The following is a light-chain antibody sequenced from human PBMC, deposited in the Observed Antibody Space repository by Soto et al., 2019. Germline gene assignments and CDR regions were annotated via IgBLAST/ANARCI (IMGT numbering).Light chain of an antibody. V-gene: IGLV1-40*01. CDR2: GNS. Sequence: QPVLTQPPSVSGAPGQRVTISCTGSSSNIGAGYDVHWYQQLPGTAPKLLIYGNSNRPSGVPDRFSGSKSGTSASLAITGLQAEDDADYYCQSYDSSLSGSNVFGTGTKLTVL. CDR1: SSNIGAGYD. CDR3: QSYDSSLSGSNV. J-gene: IGLJ1*01.